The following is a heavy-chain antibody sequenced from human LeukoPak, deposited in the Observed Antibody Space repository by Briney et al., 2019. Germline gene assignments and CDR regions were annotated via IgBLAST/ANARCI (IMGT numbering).Heavy chain of an antibody. D-gene: IGHD3-16*01. V-gene: IGHV3-23*01. J-gene: IGHJ4*02. CDR1: GFSLSSYA. Sequence: GGSLRLSCAASGFSLSSYAMSWVRQAPGKGLEWVSAISSTDAGTYHADSVKGRFTISRDNAKNTLYLQMNSLRAEDTAVYYCTRGGVDYWGQGTLVTVSS. CDR2: ISSTDAGT. CDR3: TRGGVDY.